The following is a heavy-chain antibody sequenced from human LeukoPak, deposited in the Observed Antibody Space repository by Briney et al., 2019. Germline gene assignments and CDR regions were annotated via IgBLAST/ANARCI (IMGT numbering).Heavy chain of an antibody. D-gene: IGHD5-12*01. CDR2: INPNSGGT. CDR3: ARVSGLRSSRWSY. V-gene: IGHV1-2*02. CDR1: GYTFTGYY. J-gene: IGHJ4*02. Sequence: ASVKVSCKASGYTFTGYYMHWVRQAPGQGLEWMGWINPNSGGTNYAQKFRGRVTMTRDTSISTAYMELSRLRSDDTAVYYCARVSGLRSSRWSYWGQGTMVTVSS.